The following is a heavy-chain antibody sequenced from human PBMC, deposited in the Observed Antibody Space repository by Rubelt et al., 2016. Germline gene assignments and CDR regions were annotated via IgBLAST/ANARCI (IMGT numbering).Heavy chain of an antibody. CDR3: ARRPARGLYGGYYYYGMDV. J-gene: IGHJ6*02. D-gene: IGHD4-23*01. CDR1: GGSISSSSYY. V-gene: IGHV4-39*01. CDR2: IYYSGST. Sequence: QLQLQESGPGLVKPSETLSLTCTVSGGSISSSSYYWGWIRQPPGKGLEWIGSIYYSGSTYYNPSLMVRVTISVDTSKNQFSLKLSSVTAADTAVYYCARRPARGLYGGYYYYGMDVWGQGTTVTVSS.